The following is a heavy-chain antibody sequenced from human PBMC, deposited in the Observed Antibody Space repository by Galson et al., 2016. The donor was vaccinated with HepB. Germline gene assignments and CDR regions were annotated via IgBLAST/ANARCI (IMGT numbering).Heavy chain of an antibody. J-gene: IGHJ3*02. D-gene: IGHD3-16*02. Sequence: SVKVSCKASGYTFTSYAVHWVRQAPGQRLEWMGWINAGNGNTKYSQKFQGRVSITRDTSASTTYMGLSSLRSEDTAVYYCARVRKVIVVGDAFDIWGQGKMVTVSS. V-gene: IGHV1-3*01. CDR2: INAGNGNT. CDR3: ARVRKVIVVGDAFDI. CDR1: GYTFTSYA.